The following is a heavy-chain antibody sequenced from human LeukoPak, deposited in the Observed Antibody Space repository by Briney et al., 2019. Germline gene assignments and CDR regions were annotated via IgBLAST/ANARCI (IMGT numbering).Heavy chain of an antibody. CDR3: ARGPITNIRFLEWLHDY. D-gene: IGHD3-3*01. CDR1: GYTFTGYY. Sequence: ASVKVSCTASGYTFTGYYMHWVRQAPGQGLEWMGWINPNSGGTNYAQKFQGWVTMTRDTSISTAYMELSRLRSDDTAVYYCARGPITNIRFLEWLHDYWGQGTLVTVSS. J-gene: IGHJ4*02. CDR2: INPNSGGT. V-gene: IGHV1-2*04.